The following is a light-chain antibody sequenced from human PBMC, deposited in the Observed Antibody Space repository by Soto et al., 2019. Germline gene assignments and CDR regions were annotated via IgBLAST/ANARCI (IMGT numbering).Light chain of an antibody. Sequence: DIQMTQSRSALSASLVDRATITGRASQSISSWLAWYQQKPGKVPKLLIYAASTLQSGVPSRFSGSGSGTDFTLTISSLEPEDFAVYYCHQRQYWTPITFGQGTRLEIK. V-gene: IGKV1-27*01. CDR2: AAS. J-gene: IGKJ5*01. CDR1: QSISSW. CDR3: HQRQYWTPIT.